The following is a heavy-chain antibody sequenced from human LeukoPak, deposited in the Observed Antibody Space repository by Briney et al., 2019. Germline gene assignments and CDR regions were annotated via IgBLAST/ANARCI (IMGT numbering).Heavy chain of an antibody. Sequence: SETLSLTCAVSNYPITSDYYWVWIRQPPGQGLEWIGQIFRSGIAHYNPSLKSRVTMSVDTSRSQFSVNLNSVTAADTAVYFCGRAGFGTAYNRFYYYMDVWGKGTTVTVSS. J-gene: IGHJ6*03. D-gene: IGHD3-16*01. CDR2: IFRSGIA. CDR3: GRAGFGTAYNRFYYYMDV. CDR1: NYPITSDYY. V-gene: IGHV4-38-2*01.